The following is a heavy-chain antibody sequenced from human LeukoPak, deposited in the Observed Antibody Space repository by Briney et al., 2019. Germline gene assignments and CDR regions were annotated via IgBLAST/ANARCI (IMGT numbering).Heavy chain of an antibody. V-gene: IGHV3-21*01. CDR3: ARAVTTVTTVYYYYGMDV. CDR2: ISSSSSYI. CDR1: GFTFSSYS. D-gene: IGHD4-17*01. Sequence: PGGSLRLSCAASGFTFSSYSMNWVRQAPGKGLEWVSSISSSSSYIYYADSVKSRFTISRDNAKNSLYLQMNSLRAEDTAVYYCARAVTTVTTVYYYYGMDVWGQGTTVTVSS. J-gene: IGHJ6*02.